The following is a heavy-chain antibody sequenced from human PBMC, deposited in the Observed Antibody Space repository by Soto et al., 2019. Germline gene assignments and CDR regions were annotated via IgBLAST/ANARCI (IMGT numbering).Heavy chain of an antibody. V-gene: IGHV3-33*01. Sequence: ESGGGVVQPGGSLRLSCGASGFSFSFYGMQWVRQAPGKGLEWVAFIWYDGTSKFYADSVKGLFTISRDNSNTTLLLEMNSLRAEDTAVYYCARDGKPQRCMEKNYYNAYSGMDAWGQGTTVLVSS. CDR3: ARDGKPQRCMEKNYYNAYSGMDA. CDR1: GFSFSFYG. CDR2: IWYDGTSK. D-gene: IGHD3-3*01. J-gene: IGHJ6*02.